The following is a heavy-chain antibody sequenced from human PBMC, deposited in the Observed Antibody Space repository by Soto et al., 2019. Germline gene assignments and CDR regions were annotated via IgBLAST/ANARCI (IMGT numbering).Heavy chain of an antibody. D-gene: IGHD3-22*01. CDR1: GGSISSSSYY. V-gene: IGHV4-39*01. J-gene: IGHJ4*02. Sequence: SETLSLTCTVSGGSISSSSYYWGWIRQPPGKGLEWIGSIYYSGSTYYNPSLKSRVTISVDTSKNQFSLKLSSVTAADTAVYYCSRQGLLQYYYDSSGYGWGYFDYWGQGTLVTVS. CDR3: SRQGLLQYYYDSSGYGWGYFDY. CDR2: IYYSGST.